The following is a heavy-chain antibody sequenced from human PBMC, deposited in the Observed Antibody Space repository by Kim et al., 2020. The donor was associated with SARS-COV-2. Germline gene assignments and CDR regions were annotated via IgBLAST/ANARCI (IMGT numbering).Heavy chain of an antibody. V-gene: IGHV3-23*01. CDR2: TSGSGTKT. J-gene: IGHJ4*02. CDR1: GFTFNNYA. Sequence: GGSLRLSCAASGFTFNNYAMTWVRQAPGKGLEWVSSTSGSGTKTYYTDSVRGRFTISRDNSKDMLYLQMNSLRAEDTAVYYCAKDGGGWLTTGWYYFDNWGQGTLVTVCS. CDR3: AKDGGGWLTTGWYYFDN. D-gene: IGHD6-19*01.